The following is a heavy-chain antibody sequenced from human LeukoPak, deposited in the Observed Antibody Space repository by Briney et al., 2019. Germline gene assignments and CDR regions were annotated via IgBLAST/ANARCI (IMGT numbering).Heavy chain of an antibody. V-gene: IGHV3-74*01. D-gene: IGHD1-26*01. CDR3: AKDVVGAINYFDY. CDR2: INSDGSTT. J-gene: IGHJ4*02. CDR1: GFTFSGYW. Sequence: GGSLRLSCAASGFTFSGYWMHWVRQAPGKGLVWVSCINSDGSTTTYADSVKGRFTISRDNAKNTLYLEMNSLRAEDTAVYYCAKDVVGAINYFDYWGQGTLVTVSS.